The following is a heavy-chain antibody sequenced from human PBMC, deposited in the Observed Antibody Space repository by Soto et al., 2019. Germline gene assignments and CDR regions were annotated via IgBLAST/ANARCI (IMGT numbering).Heavy chain of an antibody. Sequence: GGSMRLSCAASGFTFSSYAMSWVSQAQGKGMEWVSAIRGSCGSTYYADSVKGRFTISRDNSKNTLYLQMNSLRVEDTAVYFCAKARTGIRPFYYWGQGTLVTVSS. CDR1: GFTFSSYA. CDR3: AKARTGIRPFYY. CDR2: IRGSCGST. J-gene: IGHJ4*02. V-gene: IGHV3-23*01. D-gene: IGHD1-1*01.